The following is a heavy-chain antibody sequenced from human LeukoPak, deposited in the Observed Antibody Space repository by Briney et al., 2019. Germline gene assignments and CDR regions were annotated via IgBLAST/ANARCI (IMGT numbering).Heavy chain of an antibody. Sequence: SETLSLTCTVSGGSISSYYWSWIRQPPGKGLEWIGYVYYSGSTNYNPSLKSRVTISVDTSKNQFSLKLSSVTAADTAVYYCASQYYDILTGPIYYFDYWGQGTLVTVSS. CDR3: ASQYYDILTGPIYYFDY. V-gene: IGHV4-59*01. CDR2: VYYSGST. D-gene: IGHD3-9*01. J-gene: IGHJ4*02. CDR1: GGSISSYY.